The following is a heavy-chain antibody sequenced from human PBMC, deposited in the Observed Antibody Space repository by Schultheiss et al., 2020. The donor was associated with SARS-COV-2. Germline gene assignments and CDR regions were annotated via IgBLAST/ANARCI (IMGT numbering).Heavy chain of an antibody. CDR2: INDRGRT. Sequence: SETLSLTCGVYGGTFRGYRWNWIRQSPGKGLEWLGEINDRGRTTYNPSLKSRLTMSVDTSRKQSSLTLTSVTAADSAVYYCARSPVGAARRPWYFDLWGRGTLVTVSS. CDR1: GGTFRGYR. J-gene: IGHJ2*01. CDR3: ARSPVGAARRPWYFDL. V-gene: IGHV4-34*01. D-gene: IGHD6-6*01.